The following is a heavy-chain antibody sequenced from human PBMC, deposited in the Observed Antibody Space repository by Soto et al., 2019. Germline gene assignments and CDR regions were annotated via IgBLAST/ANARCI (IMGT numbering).Heavy chain of an antibody. CDR2: ISGGGGST. J-gene: IGHJ4*02. Sequence: EVQLLESGGGLVQPGGSLRLSCAASGFTFSSYAMSWVRQAPGKGLEWVSAISGGGGSTYYADSVKGRFTISRDNSKNTLYLRMNSLRAEDTAVYYCAKDGRRWDLPADYWGQGALVTVSS. CDR3: AKDGRRWDLPADY. CDR1: GFTFSSYA. D-gene: IGHD1-26*01. V-gene: IGHV3-23*01.